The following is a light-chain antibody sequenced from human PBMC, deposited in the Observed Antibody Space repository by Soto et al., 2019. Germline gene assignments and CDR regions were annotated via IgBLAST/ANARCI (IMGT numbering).Light chain of an antibody. V-gene: IGKV1-5*03. CDR2: RAS. Sequence: DIQMTQSPFSLSASVGDRVTITCRTSQIINTWLAWYQQKPGKAPKLLINRASNLVNGVPSRFSGSGSGTEFTLTISSLQPDDFSIYYCQQYDTYSGTFGPGTKVDL. CDR1: QIINTW. CDR3: QQYDTYSGT. J-gene: IGKJ3*01.